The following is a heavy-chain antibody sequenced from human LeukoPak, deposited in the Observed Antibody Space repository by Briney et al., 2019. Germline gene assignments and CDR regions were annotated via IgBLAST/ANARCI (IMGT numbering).Heavy chain of an antibody. CDR1: GFTFNTYT. D-gene: IGHD6-19*01. CDR3: AKMSSSGWYVSGYFDY. V-gene: IGHV3-48*01. Sequence: GGSLRLSCAASGFTFNTYTMNWVRQAPGKGLEWVSYISGSSGIIDYADSVRGRFTISRDNSKNTLYLQMNSLRAEDTAVYYCAKMSSSGWYVSGYFDYWGQGTLVTVSS. J-gene: IGHJ4*02. CDR2: ISGSSGII.